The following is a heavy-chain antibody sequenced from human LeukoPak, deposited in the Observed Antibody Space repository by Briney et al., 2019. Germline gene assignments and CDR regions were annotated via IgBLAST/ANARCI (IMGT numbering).Heavy chain of an antibody. Sequence: GGSLRLSCAASGFPFDDYAMLWVRQAPGKGLEWVSFISWHGGTTYYADSVKGRFTISRDSSKDSLYLQMNSLRTEDTAVYYCAKTIYGGTYRDAFDIWGQGTMVTVSS. V-gene: IGHV3-43D*03. D-gene: IGHD4-23*01. CDR1: GFPFDDYA. J-gene: IGHJ3*02. CDR3: AKTIYGGTYRDAFDI. CDR2: ISWHGGTT.